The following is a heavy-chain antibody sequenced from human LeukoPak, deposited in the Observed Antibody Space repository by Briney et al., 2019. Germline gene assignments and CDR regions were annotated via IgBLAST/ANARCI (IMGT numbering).Heavy chain of an antibody. CDR3: AKLGHDYGDYEPSFDY. CDR2: ISGSGGST. D-gene: IGHD4-17*01. V-gene: IGHV3-23*01. CDR1: GFTFSSYA. J-gene: IGHJ4*02. Sequence: GGSLRLSCAASGFTFSSYAMSWVRQAPGKGLEWVSAISGSGGSTYYADSVKGRFTISRDNSKNTLYLQMNSLRAEDTAVYYCAKLGHDYGDYEPSFDYWGQGTLVTVSS.